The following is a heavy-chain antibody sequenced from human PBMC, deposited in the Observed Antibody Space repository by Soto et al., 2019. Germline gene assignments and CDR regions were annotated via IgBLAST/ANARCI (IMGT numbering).Heavy chain of an antibody. CDR3: AIGSRLRGVPRRMWFDP. Sequence: SETLSLTCAVYAWSFSDYYLNWSRQPPGKRLEWIGEIHHSGSTNYNPSLKSRVTISVEKSKNQFSLKLSSVPAADTAVYYCAIGSRLRGVPRRMWFDPWGQGCLVTVSS. D-gene: IGHD3-10*01. J-gene: IGHJ5*02. V-gene: IGHV4-34*01. CDR1: AWSFSDYY. CDR2: IHHSGST.